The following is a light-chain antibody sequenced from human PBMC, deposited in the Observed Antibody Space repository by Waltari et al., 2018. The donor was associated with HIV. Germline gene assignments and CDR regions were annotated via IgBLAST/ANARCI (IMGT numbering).Light chain of an antibody. CDR3: ESYTSTSVWV. J-gene: IGLJ3*02. CDR1: SSDVGGYNF. V-gene: IGLV2-14*03. CDR2: DVT. Sequence: QSALTQPASVSGSPGQSITISCPGSSSDVGGYNFVPWYQQPPGKAPRVLIYDVTPRPSGVSDRFSGSRSGDTASLTISGLQPEDEADYYCESYTSTSVWVFGGGTRLTVL.